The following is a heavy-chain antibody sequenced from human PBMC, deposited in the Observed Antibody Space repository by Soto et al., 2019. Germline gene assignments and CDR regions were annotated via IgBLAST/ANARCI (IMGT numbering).Heavy chain of an antibody. Sequence: QVQLVESGGGVVQPGRSLRLSCAASGFTFSSYGMHWVRQAPGKGLEWVAVIWYDGSNKYYADSVKGRFTISRDNSKNTLYLQMNSLRAEDTAVYYCAREYYYDSSGLFDYWGQGTLVTVSS. J-gene: IGHJ4*02. V-gene: IGHV3-33*01. D-gene: IGHD3-22*01. CDR3: AREYYYDSSGLFDY. CDR2: IWYDGSNK. CDR1: GFTFSSYG.